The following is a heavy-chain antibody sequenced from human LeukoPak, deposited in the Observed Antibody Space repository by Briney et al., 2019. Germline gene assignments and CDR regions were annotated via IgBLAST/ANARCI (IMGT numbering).Heavy chain of an antibody. J-gene: IGHJ5*02. CDR3: ARITMSRFDP. Sequence: GGSLRLSCAASGFTVSSYYMSWVRQAPGKGLEWVSVIYGGGTTYYARSLKGRFTISRDNSKNQVYLQMNSLRAEDTAVYYCARITMSRFDPWGQGTLVTVS. V-gene: IGHV3-53*05. CDR2: IYGGGTT. CDR1: GFTVSSYY. D-gene: IGHD3-10*02.